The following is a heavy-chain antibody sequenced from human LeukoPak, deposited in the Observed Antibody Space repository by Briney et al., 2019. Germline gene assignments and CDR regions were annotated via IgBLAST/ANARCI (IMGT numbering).Heavy chain of an antibody. CDR1: GFTSRFTSSSCA. CDR2: ISGSGDST. D-gene: IGHD3-22*01. CDR3: ARGGINYYDSSGYYPTLDY. J-gene: IGHJ4*02. Sequence: GGSLRLSCAASGFTSRFTSSSCAMTWVRQAPGKGLEWVSGISGSGDSTYYADSVKGRFTISRDNSKNTLYLQMNSLRAEDTAVYYCARGGINYYDSSGYYPTLDYWGQGTLVTVSS. V-gene: IGHV3-23*01.